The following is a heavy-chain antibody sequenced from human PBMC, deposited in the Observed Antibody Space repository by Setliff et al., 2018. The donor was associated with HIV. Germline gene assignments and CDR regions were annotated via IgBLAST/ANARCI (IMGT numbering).Heavy chain of an antibody. D-gene: IGHD3-22*01. Sequence: ASVKVSCKASGYTFTSYYMHWVRQAPGQGLEWMGIINPSGGSISYAQKFQGRVTMTRDTSISTAYMELNNVKFEDTAIYYCARARTDYYDRRRRSHYYIDVWARGATVTVSS. CDR3: ARARTDYYDRRRRSHYYIDV. CDR1: GYTFTSYY. V-gene: IGHV1-46*01. CDR2: INPSGGSI. J-gene: IGHJ6*03.